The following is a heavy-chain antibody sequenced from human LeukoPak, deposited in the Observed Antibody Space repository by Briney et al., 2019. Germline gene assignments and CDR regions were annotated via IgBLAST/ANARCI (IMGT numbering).Heavy chain of an antibody. V-gene: IGHV3-15*01. Sequence: SGGSLRLSCAASGLTFNNAWMSWVRQVPGKGLEWIGRIKSKTDGGTTDYAAPVKGRFTISRDDSKNTLYLEMNSLKTEDTAVYYCTTRGSDSGCPFFWGQGTLVTVSS. D-gene: IGHD3-10*01. CDR2: IKSKTDGGTT. CDR1: GLTFNNAW. J-gene: IGHJ4*02. CDR3: TTRGSDSGCPFF.